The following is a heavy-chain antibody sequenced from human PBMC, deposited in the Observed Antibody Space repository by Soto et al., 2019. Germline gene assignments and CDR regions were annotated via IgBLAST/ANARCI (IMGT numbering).Heavy chain of an antibody. D-gene: IGHD1-26*01. Sequence: QVQLVQSGAEVKKPGSSVKVSCKASGGTFSSYAFSWVRQAPGQGLEWMGGIIPIFGSPNHAQKFQGRVTIPADKSTSTIYMELSSLTSEDTAVYFCARGGADTGMSYAPWYLDLWCRGTLVTVSA. CDR2: IIPIFGSP. CDR3: ARGGADTGMSYAPWYLDL. V-gene: IGHV1-69*06. J-gene: IGHJ2*01. CDR1: GGTFSSYA.